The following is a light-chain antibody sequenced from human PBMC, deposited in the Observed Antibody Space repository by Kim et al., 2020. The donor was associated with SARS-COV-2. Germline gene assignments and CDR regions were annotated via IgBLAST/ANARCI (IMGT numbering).Light chain of an antibody. J-gene: IGKJ1*01. CDR2: GAS. Sequence: EIVLTQSPGTLSLSPGERATLSCRASQSVSSSYLAWYQQKPCQAPRLLIYGASSRATGIPDRFSGSGSGTDFTLTISRLEPEDFAVYYCQQYGSSPRTFVQRTEVDIK. V-gene: IGKV3-20*01. CDR1: QSVSSSY. CDR3: QQYGSSPRT.